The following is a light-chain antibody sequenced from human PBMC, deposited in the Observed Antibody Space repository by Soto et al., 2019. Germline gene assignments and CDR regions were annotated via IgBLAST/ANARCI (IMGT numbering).Light chain of an antibody. CDR3: QQCYSAPLT. J-gene: IGKJ4*01. CDR2: WAS. Sequence: DIVMTQSPDSLAVSLGVRATINCKSSQNILYTNNKNYLVWYQQKPGQPPKLLISWASTRESGVPDRFSGSGSGTDFTLTISSLQADDVAVYYCQQCYSAPLTFGGGTKVEI. V-gene: IGKV4-1*01. CDR1: QNILYTNNKNY.